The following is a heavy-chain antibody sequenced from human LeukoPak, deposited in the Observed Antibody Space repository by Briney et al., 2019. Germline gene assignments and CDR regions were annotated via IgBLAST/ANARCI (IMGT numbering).Heavy chain of an antibody. V-gene: IGHV3-48*03. CDR3: AWVGIDSGYDFDY. D-gene: IGHD5-12*01. CDR1: GFTFSSYE. J-gene: IGHJ4*02. Sequence: GGSLRLSCAASGFTFSSYEMNWVRQAPGKGLEWVSHISRSGSIIYYADSVKGRFTISRDNAKNSLFLQMNNLRAEDTAVYYCAWVGIDSGYDFDYWGQGTLVTVSS. CDR2: ISRSGSII.